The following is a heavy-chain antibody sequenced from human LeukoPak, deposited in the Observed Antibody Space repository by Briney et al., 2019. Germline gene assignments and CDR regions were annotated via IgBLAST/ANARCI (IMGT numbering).Heavy chain of an antibody. Sequence: PSETLSLTCTVSGGSISSYYWSWIRQPPGKGLEWVGYIYYSGSTNYNPSLKSRVTISVDTSKNQFSLRLSSVTAADTAVYYCARVPPGTAMVTWFDPWGQGTLVTVSS. V-gene: IGHV4-59*01. CDR1: GGSISSYY. D-gene: IGHD5-18*01. CDR3: ARVPPGTAMVTWFDP. CDR2: IYYSGST. J-gene: IGHJ5*02.